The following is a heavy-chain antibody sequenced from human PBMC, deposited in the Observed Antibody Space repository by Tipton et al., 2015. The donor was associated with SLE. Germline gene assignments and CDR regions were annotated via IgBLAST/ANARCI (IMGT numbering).Heavy chain of an antibody. D-gene: IGHD5-12*01. CDR1: CGPISSYS. Sequence: TLSLTCTVSCGPISSYSWRWILQPDGKGLEWIGRIYTSGRTNYNPSLKSRFTMSVDTSKNQFSLKLRSVTAADPAVYYCARAKSGYPYAFDIWGQGTMVTVSS. CDR2: IYTSGRT. V-gene: IGHV4-4*07. CDR3: ARAKSGYPYAFDI. J-gene: IGHJ3*02.